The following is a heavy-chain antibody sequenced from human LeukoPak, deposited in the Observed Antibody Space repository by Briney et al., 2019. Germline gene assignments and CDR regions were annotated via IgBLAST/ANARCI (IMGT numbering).Heavy chain of an antibody. CDR2: ISSSSSYI. J-gene: IGHJ6*03. CDR1: GFTFSSYS. D-gene: IGHD1-26*01. Sequence: GGSLRLSCAASGFTFSSYSMNWVRQAPGKGLEWVSSISSSSSYIYYADSVKGRFTISRDNAKNSLYLQMNSLRAEDTAVYYCARGRAGSSPRYYYMDVWGKGTTVTVSS. CDR3: ARGRAGSSPRYYYMDV. V-gene: IGHV3-21*01.